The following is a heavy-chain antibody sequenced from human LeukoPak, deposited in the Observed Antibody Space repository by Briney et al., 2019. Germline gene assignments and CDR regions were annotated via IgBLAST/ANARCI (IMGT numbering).Heavy chain of an antibody. J-gene: IGHJ4*02. CDR2: IIPILGIA. CDR1: GGTFSSYT. CDR3: ARESGIVVVTAKEGGGYYFDY. Sequence: GASLKVSCKASGGTFSSYTISSVRPTLEQRLEWMGRIIPILGIASYEQKFQGRVTITADQSTSTAYMELSSLRSEDTAVYYCARESGIVVVTAKEGGGYYFDYWGQGTLVTVSS. V-gene: IGHV1-69*04. D-gene: IGHD2-21*02.